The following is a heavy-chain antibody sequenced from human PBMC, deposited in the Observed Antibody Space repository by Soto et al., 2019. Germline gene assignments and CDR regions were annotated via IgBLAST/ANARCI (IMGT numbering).Heavy chain of an antibody. CDR1: GFTFSSYS. J-gene: IGHJ6*03. V-gene: IGHV3-21*01. D-gene: IGHD1-1*01. CDR3: ARGKTTVVPWDYYYMDV. Sequence: GGSLRLYCAASGFTFSSYSMNWVRQAPGKGLEWVSSISSSSSYIYYAASVKGRFTISRDNAKNSLYLQMNSLRAEDTAVYYCARGKTTVVPWDYYYMDVWGKGTTVTVSS. CDR2: ISSSSSYI.